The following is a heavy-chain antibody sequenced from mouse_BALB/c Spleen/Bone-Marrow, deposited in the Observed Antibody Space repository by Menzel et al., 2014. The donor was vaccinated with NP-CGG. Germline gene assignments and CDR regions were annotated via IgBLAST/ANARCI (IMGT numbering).Heavy chain of an antibody. CDR2: INPSNVDT. CDR3: SRGHYGSTYYYAMDY. V-gene: IGHV1S81*02. D-gene: IGHD1-1*01. J-gene: IGHJ4*01. Sequence: VKLVESGAELVKPGASVKLSCKASGYTFTSYYMFWVKQRPGQGLEWIGEINPSNVDTNFNEKFKSKATLTVDKSSNTAYLQLSRLTSEDSAVHYCSRGHYGSTYYYAMDYWGQGTSVTVSS. CDR1: GYTFTSYY.